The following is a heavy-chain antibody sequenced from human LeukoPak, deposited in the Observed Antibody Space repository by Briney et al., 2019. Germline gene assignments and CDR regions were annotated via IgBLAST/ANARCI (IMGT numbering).Heavy chain of an antibody. J-gene: IGHJ6*02. Sequence: GGSVRLSCAASAFTFSSYWMLWLRPAPGRGRVWVSRIDSDGSSTRYADSVQGPFPISRDNAKNTLYRQTNSLRAEATAVYYCARGRYYGMDVWGQGTTVTVSS. V-gene: IGHV3-74*01. CDR3: ARGRYYGMDV. CDR2: IDSDGSST. CDR1: AFTFSSYW.